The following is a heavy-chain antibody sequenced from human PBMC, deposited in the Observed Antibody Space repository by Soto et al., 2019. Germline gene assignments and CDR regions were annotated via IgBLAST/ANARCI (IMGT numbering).Heavy chain of an antibody. D-gene: IGHD2-21*02. CDR1: GFTFSSYS. CDR2: ISSSSSTI. Sequence: GGSLRLSCAASGFTFSSYSMNWVRQAPGKGLEWVSYISSSSSTIYYADSVKGRFTISRDNAKNSLYLQMNSLRDEDSAVYYCARDRGGQDCGGDCHDAFDIWCQGTMVTVSS. J-gene: IGHJ3*02. CDR3: ARDRGGQDCGGDCHDAFDI. V-gene: IGHV3-48*02.